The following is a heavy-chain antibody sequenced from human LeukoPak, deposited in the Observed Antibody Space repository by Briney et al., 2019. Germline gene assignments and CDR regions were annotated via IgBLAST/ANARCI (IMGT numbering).Heavy chain of an antibody. J-gene: IGHJ4*02. D-gene: IGHD5-24*01. Sequence: PSETLSLTCAVYGGSFSGYYWSWIRQPPGKGLEWIGFIYYSGSTNYNPSLKSRVTISVDTSKNQFSLKLSSVTAADTAVYYCARARDGYNYWLEYWGQGTLVTVSS. CDR2: IYYSGST. CDR1: GGSFSGYY. V-gene: IGHV4-59*01. CDR3: ARARDGYNYWLEY.